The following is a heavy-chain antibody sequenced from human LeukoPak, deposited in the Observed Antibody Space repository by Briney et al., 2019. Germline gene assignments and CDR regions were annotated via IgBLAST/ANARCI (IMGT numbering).Heavy chain of an antibody. J-gene: IGHJ3*02. CDR2: ISSSGST. D-gene: IGHD3-22*01. V-gene: IGHV4-61*02. CDR1: GDSISSGGYY. Sequence: SETLSLTCTVSGDSISSGGYYWSWIRQPAGKGLEWIGRISSSGSTNYNPSLKSRVTISVDTSKNQFSLKLSSVTAADPAVYFCARGPYSYDSSGAFDIWGQGTMVTVSS. CDR3: ARGPYSYDSSGAFDI.